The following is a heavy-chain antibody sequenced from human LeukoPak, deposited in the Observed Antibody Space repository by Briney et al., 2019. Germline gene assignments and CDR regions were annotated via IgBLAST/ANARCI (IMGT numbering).Heavy chain of an antibody. Sequence: PSETLSLTCTVSGGSVSGSTYYWNWIRQPPGKGLEWIGYIYHSGSTTNYNPSLKSRATITVDTSKDQFSLKLNYVTAADTAVYYYARDEDNSGRYYYYMDVWGKGTTVTVSS. CDR2: IYHSGSTT. CDR3: ARDEDNSGRYYYYMDV. CDR1: GGSVSGSTYY. D-gene: IGHD3-22*01. J-gene: IGHJ6*03. V-gene: IGHV4-61*01.